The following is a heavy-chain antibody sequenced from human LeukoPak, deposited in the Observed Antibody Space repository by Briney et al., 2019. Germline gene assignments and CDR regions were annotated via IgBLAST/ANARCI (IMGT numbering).Heavy chain of an antibody. J-gene: IGHJ4*02. Sequence: GASVKVSCKASGYTFTGYYMHWVRQAPGQGLKWMGWINPNSGGTNYAQKFQGRVTMTRDTSISTAYMELSRLRSDDTAVYYCARGPEYYYDSSGYWNYWGQGTLVTVSS. CDR1: GYTFTGYY. D-gene: IGHD3-22*01. CDR2: INPNSGGT. CDR3: ARGPEYYYDSSGYWNY. V-gene: IGHV1-2*02.